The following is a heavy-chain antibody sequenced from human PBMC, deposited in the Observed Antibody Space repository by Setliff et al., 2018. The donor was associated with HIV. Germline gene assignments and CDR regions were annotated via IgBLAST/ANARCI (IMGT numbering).Heavy chain of an antibody. J-gene: IGHJ4*02. CDR1: GVTISSHF. CDR3: ARGGGPDTNFDS. CDR2: AYTGGST. Sequence: PSETLSLTCSVSGVTISSHFWTWIRQPAGKGLEWIGRAYTGGSTNYNPSLKSRVSMSVDTSKNQFYLRLSSVTAADTAVYYCARGGGPDTNFDSWGRGTLVTVSS. V-gene: IGHV4-4*07.